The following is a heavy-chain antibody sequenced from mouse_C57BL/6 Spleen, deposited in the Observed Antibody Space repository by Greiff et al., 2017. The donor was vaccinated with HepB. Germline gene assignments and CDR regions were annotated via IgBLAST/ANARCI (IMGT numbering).Heavy chain of an antibody. Sequence: QVHVKQPGAELVKPGASVKMSCKASGYTFTSYWITWVKQRPGQGLEWIGDIYPGSGSTNYNEKFKSKATLTVDTSSSTAYMQLSSLTSEDSAVYYCAREGYDYPFAYWGQGTLVTVSA. D-gene: IGHD2-4*01. CDR3: AREGYDYPFAY. CDR2: IYPGSGST. CDR1: GYTFTSYW. V-gene: IGHV1-55*01. J-gene: IGHJ3*01.